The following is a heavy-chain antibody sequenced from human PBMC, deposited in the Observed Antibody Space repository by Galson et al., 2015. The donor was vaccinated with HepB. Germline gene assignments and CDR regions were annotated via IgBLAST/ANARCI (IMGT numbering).Heavy chain of an antibody. J-gene: IGHJ3*02. D-gene: IGHD4-17*01. Sequence: SLRLSCAASGFTFSNYWMSWVRQAPGKGLEWVANIKQDGSEKHYVDSVKGRFTISRDSVKNSLYLQMSTLRAEDTAVYYCARAIYGDWGSDAFDIWGQGTMVTVSS. CDR1: GFTFSNYW. CDR3: ARAIYGDWGSDAFDI. CDR2: IKQDGSEK. V-gene: IGHV3-7*01.